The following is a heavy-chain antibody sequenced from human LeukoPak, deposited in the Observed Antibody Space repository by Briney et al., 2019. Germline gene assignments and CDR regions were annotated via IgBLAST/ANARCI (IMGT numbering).Heavy chain of an antibody. CDR1: GYTFNNYG. J-gene: IGHJ3*02. V-gene: IGHV1-18*01. CDR2: ISPYNGNT. Sequence: ASVKVSCKXSGYTFNNYGISWVRQVPGQGLEWMGWISPYNGNTKFAQNFQGRVTVTTETSTSTAYMELRSLRSDDTAVYYCARQSYFDGRGDDAFDIWGQGTMVTVSS. CDR3: ARQSYFDGRGDDAFDI. D-gene: IGHD2-15*01.